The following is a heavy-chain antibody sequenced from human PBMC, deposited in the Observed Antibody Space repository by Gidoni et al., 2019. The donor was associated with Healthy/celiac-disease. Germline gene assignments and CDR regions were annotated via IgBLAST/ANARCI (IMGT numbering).Heavy chain of an antibody. J-gene: IGHJ6*02. CDR2: IVTVFGTG. CDR3: ARKGERWDVLEKFYFGVDV. Sequence: QVQLVQSGAEVKQPGSSVKVSCKASGGTFRTSGISWVRQAPGPGLEWVGGIVTVFGTGDDAQKFQGRVTITADESTSTAYMELSNLRSEDTAVYYCARKGERWDVLEKFYFGVDVWGQGTTVTVSS. CDR1: GGTFRTSG. D-gene: IGHD3-10*01. V-gene: IGHV1-69*01.